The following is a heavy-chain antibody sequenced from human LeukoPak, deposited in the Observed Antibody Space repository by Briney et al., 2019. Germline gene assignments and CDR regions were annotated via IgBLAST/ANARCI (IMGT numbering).Heavy chain of an antibody. CDR2: INPNSGGT. CDR1: GYTFTGYY. D-gene: IGHD2-15*01. J-gene: IGHJ6*02. CDR3: ARVGCSGGSCYYYYGMDV. Sequence: ASVKVSCKASGYTFTGYYMHWVRQAPGQGLEWMGWINPNSGGTNYAQKFQGRVTMTRDTSISTAYMELSRPRSDDTAVYYCARVGCSGGSCYYYYGMDVWGQGTTVTVSS. V-gene: IGHV1-2*02.